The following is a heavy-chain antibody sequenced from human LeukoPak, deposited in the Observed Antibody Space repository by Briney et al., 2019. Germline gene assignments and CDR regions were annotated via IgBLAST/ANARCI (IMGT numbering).Heavy chain of an antibody. V-gene: IGHV3-74*01. D-gene: IGHD3-9*01. Sequence: HPGGSLRLSCAASGFTFSDYYMSWIRQAPGKGLVWVSRINSDGSSTSYADSVKGRFTISRDNAKNTLYLQMNSLRAEDTAVYYCARDATGQDFDYWGQGTLVTVSS. CDR2: INSDGSST. J-gene: IGHJ4*02. CDR1: GFTFSDYY. CDR3: ARDATGQDFDY.